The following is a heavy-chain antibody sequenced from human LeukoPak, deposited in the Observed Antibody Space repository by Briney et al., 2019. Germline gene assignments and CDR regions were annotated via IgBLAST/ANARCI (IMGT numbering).Heavy chain of an antibody. CDR1: GYTFTGYY. D-gene: IGHD6-6*01. Sequence: ASVKVSCKASGYTFTGYYMHWVRQAPGQGLEWMGWINPNSGDTNYAQKFQGRVTVTRDTSISTAYMELSRLRSDDTAVYYCARYSSSSNWFDPWGQGTLVTVSS. V-gene: IGHV1-2*02. CDR3: ARYSSSSNWFDP. CDR2: INPNSGDT. J-gene: IGHJ5*02.